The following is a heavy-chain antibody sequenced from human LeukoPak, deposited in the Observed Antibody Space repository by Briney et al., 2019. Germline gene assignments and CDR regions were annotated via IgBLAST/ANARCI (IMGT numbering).Heavy chain of an antibody. J-gene: IGHJ4*02. CDR2: IIPIFGTA. CDR1: GGTFSSYA. D-gene: IGHD3-22*01. CDR3: ARANYYDSSGYPDY. Sequence: SVKVSCTASGGTFSSYAISWVRQAPGQGLEWMGGIIPIFGTANYAQKFQGRVTITADESTSTAYMELSSLRSEDTAVYYCARANYYDSSGYPDYWGQGTLVTVSS. V-gene: IGHV1-69*13.